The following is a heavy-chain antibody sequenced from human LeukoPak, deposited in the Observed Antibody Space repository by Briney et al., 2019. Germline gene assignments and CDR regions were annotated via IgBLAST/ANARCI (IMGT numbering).Heavy chain of an antibody. J-gene: IGHJ4*02. CDR3: AREVLDYDFWSGYQANYYFDY. D-gene: IGHD3-3*01. Sequence: GGSLRLSCAASGFTFSDHYMDWVRQAPGKGLEWVGRTRNKANSYTTEYAASVKGRFTISRDDSKNSLYLQMNSLKTEDTAVYYCAREVLDYDFWSGYQANYYFDYWGQGTLVTVSS. V-gene: IGHV3-72*01. CDR2: TRNKANSYTT. CDR1: GFTFSDHY.